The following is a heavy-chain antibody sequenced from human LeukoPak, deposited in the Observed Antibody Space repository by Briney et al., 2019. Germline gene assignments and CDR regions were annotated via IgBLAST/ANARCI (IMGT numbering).Heavy chain of an antibody. CDR1: GGSISTTSYY. CDR3: AREKGSGYYYYGLDV. V-gene: IGHV4-39*07. J-gene: IGHJ6*02. Sequence: SETLSLTCTVSGGSISTTSYYWGWIRQPPGKRLEWIGNIYYSGSTYYNPSLKSRVTISVAKNQFSLKLTSVTAADTAVYYCAREKGSGYYYYGLDVWGQGTTVTVSS. D-gene: IGHD3-10*01. CDR2: IYYSGST.